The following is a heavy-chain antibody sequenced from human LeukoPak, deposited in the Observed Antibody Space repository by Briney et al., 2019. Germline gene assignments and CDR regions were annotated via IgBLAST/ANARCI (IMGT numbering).Heavy chain of an antibody. CDR2: IYHSGST. J-gene: IGHJ4*02. D-gene: IGHD3-10*01. CDR3: AREGSGSRPFDY. CDR1: GYSISSGYY. Sequence: PSETLSLTCTVSGYSISSGYYWGWIRQPPGKGLEWIGSIYHSGSTNYNPSLKSRVTMSVDTSKNQFSLMLNSVTAADTAVYYCAREGSGSRPFDYWGQGTLVTVSS. V-gene: IGHV4-38-2*02.